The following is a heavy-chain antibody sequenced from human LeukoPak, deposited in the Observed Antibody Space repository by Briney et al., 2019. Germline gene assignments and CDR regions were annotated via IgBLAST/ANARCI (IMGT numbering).Heavy chain of an antibody. J-gene: IGHJ4*02. CDR2: INPNSGGT. V-gene: IGHV1-2*02. CDR1: GYTFTGYY. CDR3: ARGRGLAVAGRYYFDY. D-gene: IGHD6-19*01. Sequence: GASVRVSCKASGYTFTGYYMHWVRQAPGQGLEWMGWINPNSGGTNYAQKFQGRVTMTRDTSISTAYMVLNRLRSDDTAVYYCARGRGLAVAGRYYFDYWGQGTLVTVSS.